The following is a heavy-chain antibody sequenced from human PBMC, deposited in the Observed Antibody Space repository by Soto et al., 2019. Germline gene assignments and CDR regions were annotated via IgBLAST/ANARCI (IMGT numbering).Heavy chain of an antibody. CDR2: ITLDGSST. CDR3: ARGANGYYYFDY. J-gene: IGHJ4*02. CDR1: GFSLSDYW. D-gene: IGHD5-18*01. Sequence: GGSLRLSCAASGFSLSDYWMHWVRQAPGEGLVWLSRITLDGSSTNYADSVKGRFTISRDNAKNTLYLQVNSLRGEDTAVYYCARGANGYYYFDYWGQGTLVTVSS. V-gene: IGHV3-74*01.